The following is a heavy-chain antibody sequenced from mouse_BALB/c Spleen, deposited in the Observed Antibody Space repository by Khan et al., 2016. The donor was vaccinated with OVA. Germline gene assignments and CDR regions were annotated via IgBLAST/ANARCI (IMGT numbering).Heavy chain of an antibody. CDR2: IWSGGST. CDR3: ARFYDYEGYVDV. D-gene: IGHD2-4*01. Sequence: QVQLKQSGPGLVQPSQSLSITCTVSGFSLTNYGVHWISQPPGKGLEWLGVIWSGGSTDYNSAFISRLNISKDNSKSQVFFQMSSLQADDTAIYYCARFYDYEGYVDVWGAGPAVTVSS. V-gene: IGHV2-4*02. CDR1: GFSLTNYG. J-gene: IGHJ1*01.